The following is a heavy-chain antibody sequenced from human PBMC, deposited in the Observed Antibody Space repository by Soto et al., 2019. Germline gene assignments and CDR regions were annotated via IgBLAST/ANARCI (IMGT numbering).Heavy chain of an antibody. Sequence: LSLTCTVSGGSINTYHWIWIRQPPGKGLEWIGYIFYSGDTNSSPSLKSRVTISVDTSKNQFSLKLSSVTTADTAVYYCARLSNYGNGWSTFDYWGRGTLVTVS. D-gene: IGHD6-19*01. CDR2: IFYSGDT. CDR3: ARLSNYGNGWSTFDY. CDR1: GGSINTYH. J-gene: IGHJ4*02. V-gene: IGHV4-59*01.